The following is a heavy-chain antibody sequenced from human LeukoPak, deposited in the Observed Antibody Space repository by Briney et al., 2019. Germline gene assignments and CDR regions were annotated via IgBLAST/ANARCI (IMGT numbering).Heavy chain of an antibody. CDR2: INPNSGGT. Sequence: ASVKVSCKASEYTFTSYYMHWVRQAPGQGLEWMGWINPNSGGTNYAQKFQGRVTMTRDTSISTAYMELSRLRSDDTAVYYCARGWTYSSGRTVDYWGQGTLVTVSS. J-gene: IGHJ4*02. CDR3: ARGWTYSSGRTVDY. CDR1: EYTFTSYY. V-gene: IGHV1-2*02. D-gene: IGHD6-19*01.